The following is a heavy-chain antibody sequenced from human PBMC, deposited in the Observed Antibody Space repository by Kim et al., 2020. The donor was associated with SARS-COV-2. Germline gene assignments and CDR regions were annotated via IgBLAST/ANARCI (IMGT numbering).Heavy chain of an antibody. D-gene: IGHD3-10*01. Sequence: SETLSLTCTVSGGSVSSRSYYWTWIRQPPGKALEWIGYIYHSGTTNYNPSLNSRVTISLDTSKNQFSLKLSSVTAADTAVYYCARDRGYGSGSYYFDYWGQGTLVTVSS. CDR3: ARDRGYGSGSYYFDY. V-gene: IGHV4-61*01. CDR2: IYHSGTT. CDR1: GGSVSSRSYY. J-gene: IGHJ4*02.